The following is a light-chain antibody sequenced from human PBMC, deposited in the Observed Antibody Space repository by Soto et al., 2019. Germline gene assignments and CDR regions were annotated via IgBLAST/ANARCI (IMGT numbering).Light chain of an antibody. CDR2: EVS. CDR1: NSDVGDYDY. CDR3: SSYAGSNNFGV. Sequence: QSALTQPASVSGSPGQSITISCTGTNSDVGDYDYVSWYQQHPGKAPKLMIYEVSKRPSGVPDRFSGSKSGNTASLTVSGLQAEDEADYYCSSYAGSNNFGVFGGGTKLTVL. V-gene: IGLV2-8*01. J-gene: IGLJ3*02.